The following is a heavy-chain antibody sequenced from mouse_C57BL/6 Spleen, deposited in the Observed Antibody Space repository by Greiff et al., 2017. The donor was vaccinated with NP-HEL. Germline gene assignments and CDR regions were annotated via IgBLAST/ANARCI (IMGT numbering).Heavy chain of an antibody. CDR1: GYTFTSYW. Sequence: QVQLQQPGTELVKPGASVKLSCKASGYTFTSYWMHWVKQRPGQGLEWIGNINPSNGGTNYNEKFKSKATLTVDKSSSTAYMQRSSLTAEDSAVYYWAREGVGLRRGEVDYWGQGTSVTVSS. J-gene: IGHJ4*01. V-gene: IGHV1-53*01. CDR3: AREGVGLRRGEVDY. D-gene: IGHD2-4*01. CDR2: INPSNGGT.